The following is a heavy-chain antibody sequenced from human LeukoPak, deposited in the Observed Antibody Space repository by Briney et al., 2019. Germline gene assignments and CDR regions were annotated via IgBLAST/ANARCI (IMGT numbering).Heavy chain of an antibody. Sequence: GASVKVSCKASGYTFTGYYMHWVRQAPGQGLEWTGWINPNSGGTNYAQKFQGRVTMTRDTSISTAYMELSSLRSEDTAVYYCARAYYHDSSDYYFPLDYWGQGTLVTVSS. CDR2: INPNSGGT. J-gene: IGHJ4*02. V-gene: IGHV1-2*02. CDR3: ARAYYHDSSDYYFPLDY. CDR1: GYTFTGYY. D-gene: IGHD3-22*01.